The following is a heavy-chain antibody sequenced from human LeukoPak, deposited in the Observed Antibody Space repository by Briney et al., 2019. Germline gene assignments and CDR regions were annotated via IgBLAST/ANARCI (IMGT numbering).Heavy chain of an antibody. CDR1: GFTFDDYA. CDR3: AKDSGDCSGGSCNNWFDP. CDR2: ISWNSGSI. Sequence: GGSLRLSCAASGFTFDDYAMHWVRQAPGKGLEWVSGISWNSGSIGYADSVKGRFTISRDNAKNSLYLQMNSLRAEDTALYYCAKDSGDCSGGSCNNWFDPWGQGTLVTVSS. V-gene: IGHV3-9*01. D-gene: IGHD2-15*01. J-gene: IGHJ5*02.